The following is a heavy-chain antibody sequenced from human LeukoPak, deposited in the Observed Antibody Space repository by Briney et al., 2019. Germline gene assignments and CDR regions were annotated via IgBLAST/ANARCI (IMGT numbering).Heavy chain of an antibody. CDR2: ISYDGSNK. J-gene: IGHJ4*02. CDR1: GFTFSSYA. V-gene: IGHV3-30-3*01. CDR3: AKDGTGGYYYLDY. D-gene: IGHD3-22*01. Sequence: PGRSLRLSCAASGFTFSSYAMHWVRQAPGKGLEWVAVISYDGSNKYYADSVKGRFTISRDSSRNTLYVQMNSLRAEDTAVYYCAKDGTGGYYYLDYWGQGTLVTVSS.